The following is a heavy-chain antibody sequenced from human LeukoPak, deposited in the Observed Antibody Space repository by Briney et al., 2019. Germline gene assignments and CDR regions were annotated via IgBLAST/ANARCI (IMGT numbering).Heavy chain of an antibody. D-gene: IGHD2-15*01. CDR1: GFSFSSYA. J-gene: IGHJ4*02. V-gene: IGHV3-30-3*02. Sequence: GGSLRLSCAASGFSFSSYAMHWVRQAPGKGLEWVAVISYDGSNKYYADSVKGRFTISRDNSKNTLYLQMNSLRAEDTAVYYCAKNSGGSCYSAVDYWGQGTLVTVSS. CDR2: ISYDGSNK. CDR3: AKNSGGSCYSAVDY.